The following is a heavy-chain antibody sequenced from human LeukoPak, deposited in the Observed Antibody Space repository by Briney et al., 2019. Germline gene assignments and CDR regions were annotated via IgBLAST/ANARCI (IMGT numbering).Heavy chain of an antibody. CDR2: ISSSGSTI. CDR3: AKDGAFWSGMGWEYFDY. J-gene: IGHJ4*02. D-gene: IGHD3-3*01. V-gene: IGHV3-48*04. Sequence: GGSLRLSCAASGFTFSSYSMNWVRQAPGKGLEWVSYISSSGSTIDYADSVKGRFTISRDNAKNSLYLQMNSLRAEDTAVYYCAKDGAFWSGMGWEYFDYWGQGTLVTVSS. CDR1: GFTFSSYS.